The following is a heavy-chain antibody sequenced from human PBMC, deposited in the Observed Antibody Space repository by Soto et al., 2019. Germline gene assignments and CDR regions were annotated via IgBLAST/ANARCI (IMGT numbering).Heavy chain of an antibody. Sequence: PGGSLRLSCAASGFICSSYDMSWVRQAPGKGLEWVSTILVGGSTHYEDSVKGRFTISRDTSKNTVYLQMNSLTAGETAMYYCAQATPTGGGAFDICGQGKIVTVSS. J-gene: IGHJ3*02. V-gene: IGHV3-23*01. D-gene: IGHD2-8*02. CDR3: AQATPTGGGAFDI. CDR1: GFICSSYD. CDR2: ILVGGST.